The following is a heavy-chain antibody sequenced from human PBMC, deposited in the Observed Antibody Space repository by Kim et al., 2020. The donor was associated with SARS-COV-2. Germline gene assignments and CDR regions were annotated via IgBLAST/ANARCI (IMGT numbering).Heavy chain of an antibody. Sequence: GGSLRLSCAASGFTFGSYTMNWVRQAPGKGLDWVSAISGSGLSTYYTDSVKGRFTISRDSSKNTLYLQMNSLRAEDTAVYYCAKACCNSASCRPSYYYAVDVWGQGTAVTVSS. CDR1: GFTFGSYT. V-gene: IGHV3-23*01. J-gene: IGHJ6*02. D-gene: IGHD2-2*01. CDR2: ISGSGLST. CDR3: AKACCNSASCRPSYYYAVDV.